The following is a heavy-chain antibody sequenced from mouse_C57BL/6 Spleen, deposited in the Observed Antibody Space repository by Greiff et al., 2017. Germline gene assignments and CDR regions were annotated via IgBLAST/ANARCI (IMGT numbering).Heavy chain of an antibody. CDR2: IYPGNSDT. Sequence: VHVKQSGTVLARPGASVKMSCKTSGYTFTSYWMHWVKQRPGQGLEWIGAIYPGNSDTSYNQKFKGKAKLTAVTSASTAYMELSSLTNEDSAVYYCTRGEDMGNWYFDVWGTGTTVTVSS. V-gene: IGHV1-5*01. D-gene: IGHD1-1*02. CDR3: TRGEDMGNWYFDV. J-gene: IGHJ1*03. CDR1: GYTFTSYW.